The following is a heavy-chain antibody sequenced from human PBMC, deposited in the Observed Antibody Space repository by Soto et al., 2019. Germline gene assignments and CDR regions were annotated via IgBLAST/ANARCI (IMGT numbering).Heavy chain of an antibody. V-gene: IGHV3-23*01. CDR1: GFTFSSYS. CDR3: AKKVNSGPGSQYFDY. J-gene: IGHJ4*02. CDR2: FRSSGDGGTT. Sequence: PGGSLRLSCAASGFTFSSYSMSWVRQAPGKGLEWVSGFRSSGDGGTTYYADSVKGRFTISRDNSKNTLFLQMNSLRAEDTAIYYCAKKVNSGPGSQYFDYWGQGTLVTVPQ. D-gene: IGHD3-10*01.